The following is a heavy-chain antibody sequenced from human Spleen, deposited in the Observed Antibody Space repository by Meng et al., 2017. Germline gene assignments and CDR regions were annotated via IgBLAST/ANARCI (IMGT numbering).Heavy chain of an antibody. V-gene: IGHV4-4*02. CDR2: IYHSGRT. J-gene: IGHJ4*02. CDR3: ARLGGVDPSPPL. CDR1: GGSISGNNW. Sequence: QGHRSECGPGLVTPSWTLALTLVVSGGSISGNNWWSWVRQTPGKGLEWIGEIYHSGRTNYNSFLASRVTISVYQSKNQFSLNLYSVTAADTAFYYCARLGGVDPSPPLWGQGTLVTVSS. D-gene: IGHD3-16*01.